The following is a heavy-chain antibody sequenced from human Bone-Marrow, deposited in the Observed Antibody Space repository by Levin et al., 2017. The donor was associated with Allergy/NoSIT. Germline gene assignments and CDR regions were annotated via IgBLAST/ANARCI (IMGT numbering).Heavy chain of an antibody. CDR1: GYKFNDCY. D-gene: IGHD3-16*01. CDR3: ARARTEGDDEMDY. Sequence: LGASVKVSCKASGYKFNDCYIYWVRQAPGQGLEWMGWIDPKSGDTKYAQRFQGRVSMTRDTSISTAYMEVRSLRSDDTAVYYCARARTEGDDEMDYWGQGTLVTVSS. J-gene: IGHJ4*02. V-gene: IGHV1-2*03. CDR2: IDPKSGDT.